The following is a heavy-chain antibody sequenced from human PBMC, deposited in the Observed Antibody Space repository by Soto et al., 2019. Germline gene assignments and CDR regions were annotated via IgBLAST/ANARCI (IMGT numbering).Heavy chain of an antibody. J-gene: IGHJ4*02. D-gene: IGHD6-13*01. CDR2: IYYSGST. CDR1: GGSIRSGDYY. Sequence: SETLSLTCTVSGGSIRSGDYYWSWIRQVPKKGLEWIGYIYYSGSTYYNPSLRSRVAMSVDTSKNQFSLKLSSATAADTAIYYCAREGRLAAAGRFDYWGQGTLVTVSS. CDR3: AREGRLAAAGRFDY. V-gene: IGHV4-31*03.